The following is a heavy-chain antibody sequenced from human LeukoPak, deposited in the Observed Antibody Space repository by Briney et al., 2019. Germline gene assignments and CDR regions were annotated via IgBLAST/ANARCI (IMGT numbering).Heavy chain of an antibody. J-gene: IGHJ4*02. CDR3: AKDGYCSSTSCYRRAFDY. D-gene: IGHD2-2*02. Sequence: GGSLRLSCAASGFTFSSYAMSWVRRAPGKGLEWVSAISGSGGSTYYADSVKGRFTISRDNSKNTLYLQMNSLRAEDTAVYYCAKDGYCSSTSCYRRAFDYWGQGTLVTVSS. CDR1: GFTFSSYA. CDR2: ISGSGGST. V-gene: IGHV3-23*01.